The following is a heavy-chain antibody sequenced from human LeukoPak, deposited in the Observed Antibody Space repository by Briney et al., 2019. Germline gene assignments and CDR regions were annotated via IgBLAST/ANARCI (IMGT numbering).Heavy chain of an antibody. V-gene: IGHV1-2*02. CDR1: GYTFTGYY. J-gene: IGHJ4*02. D-gene: IGHD4-17*01. CDR3: AKLARYGDSDC. Sequence: ASVKVSCKASGYTFTGYYMHWVRQAPGQGLEWMGWINPNSGGTNYAQKFQGRFTISRDNSKNTLYLQMNSLRAEDTAVYYCAKLARYGDSDCWGQGTLVTVSS. CDR2: INPNSGGT.